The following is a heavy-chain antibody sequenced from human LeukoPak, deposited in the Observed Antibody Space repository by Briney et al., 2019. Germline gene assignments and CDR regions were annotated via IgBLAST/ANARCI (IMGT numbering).Heavy chain of an antibody. D-gene: IGHD4-17*01. V-gene: IGHV4-4*02. J-gene: IGHJ4*02. CDR2: IYHSGST. CDR3: ARVIGTVTPIAFDY. Sequence: SETLSLTCAVSGGSISSSNWWSWVRQPPGKGLEWIGEIYHSGSTYYNPSLKSRVTISVDTSKNQFSLKLNSVTAADTAVYYCARVIGTVTPIAFDYWGQGTLVTVSS. CDR1: GGSISSSNW.